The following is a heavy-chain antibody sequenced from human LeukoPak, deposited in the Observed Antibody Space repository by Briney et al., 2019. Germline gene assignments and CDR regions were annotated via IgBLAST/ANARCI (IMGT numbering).Heavy chain of an antibody. CDR3: ARGGATYYDFWSGYSETNWFDP. Sequence: ASVKVSCKASGYTFTGYYMHWVRQAPGQGLEWMGWINPNSGGTNYAQKFQGRVTMTRDTSISTAYMELSRLRSDDTAVYYCARGGATYYDFWSGYSETNWFDPWGQGTLVTVSS. V-gene: IGHV1-2*02. CDR2: INPNSGGT. CDR1: GYTFTGYY. D-gene: IGHD3-3*01. J-gene: IGHJ5*02.